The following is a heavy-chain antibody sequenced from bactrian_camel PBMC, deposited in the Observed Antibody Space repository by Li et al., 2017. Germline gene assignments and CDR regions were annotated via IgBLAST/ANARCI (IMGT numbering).Heavy chain of an antibody. D-gene: IGHD3*01. J-gene: IGHJ4*01. CDR1: GRTSSIDA. V-gene: IGHV3S54*01. Sequence: VQLVESGGGSVQAGGSLRLSCAASGRTSSIDAMAWFHQVPGKEREGVAAMWANGANIYYADSVKGRFTISIDNAEKIWYLQMNSLKSEDTALYFCATGEGFDCSGAYCSLHYWGQGTQVTVS. CDR2: MWANGANI. CDR3: ATGEGFDCSGAYCSLHY.